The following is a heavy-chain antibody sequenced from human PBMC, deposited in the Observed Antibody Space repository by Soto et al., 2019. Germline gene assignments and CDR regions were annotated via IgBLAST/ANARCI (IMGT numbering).Heavy chain of an antibody. J-gene: IGHJ4*02. CDR3: ARDGYCSGGSCYSVPVFDY. Sequence: QVQLVESGGGVVRPGRSLRLSFAASGLTFSSYGMHWVRQAPGKGLEGVAVIWYDGSNKYYADSVKGRFTISRDNSKNTRYRQMNSLRAEDTAVYYCARDGYCSGGSCYSVPVFDYWGQGTLVTVSS. CDR1: GLTFSSYG. CDR2: IWYDGSNK. D-gene: IGHD2-15*01. V-gene: IGHV3-33*01.